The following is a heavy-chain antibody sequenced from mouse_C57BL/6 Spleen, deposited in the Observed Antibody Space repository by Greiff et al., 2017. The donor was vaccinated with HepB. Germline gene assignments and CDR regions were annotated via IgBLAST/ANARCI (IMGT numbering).Heavy chain of an antibody. CDR1: GFTFSSYA. D-gene: IGHD1-1*01. CDR2: ISDGGSYT. V-gene: IGHV5-4*03. Sequence: DVKLVESGGGLVKPGGSLKLSCAASGFTFSSYAMSWVRQTPEKRLEWVATISDGGSYTYYPDNVKGRFTISRDNAKNNLYLQMSHLKSEDTAMYYCASDYYGSSHYAMDYWGQGTSVTVSS. CDR3: ASDYYGSSHYAMDY. J-gene: IGHJ4*01.